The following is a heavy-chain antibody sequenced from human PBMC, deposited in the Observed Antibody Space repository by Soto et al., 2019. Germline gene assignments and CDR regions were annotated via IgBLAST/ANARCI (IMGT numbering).Heavy chain of an antibody. CDR3: VRTSLVVAAATREDY. J-gene: IGHJ4*02. Sequence: EVQLVESGGGLVQPGGSLRLSCAASGFTFSSYWMHWVRQAPGKGLVWVSRINSDGSNTSYAGSVKGRFTISRDNAKNTLYLQMNSLRAEDTAVYYCVRTSLVVAAATREDYWGQGTLVTVSS. CDR2: INSDGSNT. V-gene: IGHV3-74*01. D-gene: IGHD2-15*01. CDR1: GFTFSSYW.